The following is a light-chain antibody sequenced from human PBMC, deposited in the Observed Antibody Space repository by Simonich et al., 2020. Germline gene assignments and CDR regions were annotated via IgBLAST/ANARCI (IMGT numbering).Light chain of an antibody. CDR1: SSDGGGYNY. J-gene: IGLJ2*01. V-gene: IGLV2-14*01. CDR3: SSYTSSSTLV. Sequence: QSALTQPASVSGSPGQSITISCPGTSSDGGGYNYVSWYQQHPGKAPKLMIYDVSNRPSGGSNRFSGSKSGNTASLTISGLQAEDEADYYCSSYTSSSTLVFGGGTKLTVL. CDR2: DVS.